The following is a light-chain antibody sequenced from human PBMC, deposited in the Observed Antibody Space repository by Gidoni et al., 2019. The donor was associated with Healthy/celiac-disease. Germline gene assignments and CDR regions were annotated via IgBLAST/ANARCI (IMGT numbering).Light chain of an antibody. Sequence: DIQMTQSPSTLSASVGDRVTITCRASQSISSWLAWYQQKPGKAPKLLIYDASSLESGVPSRFSGSGSGTEFTLTISSLQPDDFATYYCQQYNSSPIFGPGTKVDIK. CDR1: QSISSW. CDR3: QQYNSSPI. CDR2: DAS. J-gene: IGKJ3*01. V-gene: IGKV1-5*01.